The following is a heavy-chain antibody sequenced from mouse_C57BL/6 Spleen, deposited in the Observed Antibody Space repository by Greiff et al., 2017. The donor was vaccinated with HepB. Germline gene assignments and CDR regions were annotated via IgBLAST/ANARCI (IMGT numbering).Heavy chain of an antibody. D-gene: IGHD2-4*01. J-gene: IGHJ4*01. CDR1: GYTFTDYE. CDR3: TRLDYHYAMDY. V-gene: IGHV1-15*01. Sequence: VQLQQSGAELVRPGASVTLSCKASGYTFTDYEMHWVKQTPVHGLEWIGAIDPETGGTAYNQKFKGKAILTADKSSSTAYMELRSLTSEDSAVYYCTRLDYHYAMDYWGQVTSVTVSS. CDR2: IDPETGGT.